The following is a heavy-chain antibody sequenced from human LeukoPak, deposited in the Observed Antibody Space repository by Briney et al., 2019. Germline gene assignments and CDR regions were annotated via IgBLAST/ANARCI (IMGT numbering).Heavy chain of an antibody. J-gene: IGHJ4*02. CDR3: ARDLENRITMVRGVLDY. D-gene: IGHD3-10*01. Sequence: ASVKVSCKASGYTFTSYGISWVRQAPGRGLEWMGWISAYNGNTNYAQKLQGRVTMTTDTSTSTAYMELRSLRSDDTAVYYCARDLENRITMVRGVLDYWGQGTLVTVSS. CDR1: GYTFTSYG. CDR2: ISAYNGNT. V-gene: IGHV1-18*01.